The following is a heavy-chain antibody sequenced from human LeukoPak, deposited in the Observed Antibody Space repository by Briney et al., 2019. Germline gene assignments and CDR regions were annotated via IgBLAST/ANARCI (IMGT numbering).Heavy chain of an antibody. V-gene: IGHV4-59*12. CDR3: ARVTYDFWSGFPYYYYYGMDV. Sequence: PSETLSLTCTVSGGSISSYYWSWIRQPPGKGLEWIGYIYYSGSTNYNPSLKSRATISVDTSKNQFSLKLSSVTAADTAVYYCARVTYDFWSGFPYYYYYGMDVWGQGTTVTVSS. CDR1: GGSISSYY. D-gene: IGHD3-3*01. CDR2: IYYSGST. J-gene: IGHJ6*02.